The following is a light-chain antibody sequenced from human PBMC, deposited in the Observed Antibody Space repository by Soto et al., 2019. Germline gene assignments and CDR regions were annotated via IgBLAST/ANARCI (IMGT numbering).Light chain of an antibody. CDR3: SSYTSSSTLLYV. V-gene: IGLV2-14*01. CDR1: SSDVGGYNY. CDR2: DVS. J-gene: IGLJ1*01. Sequence: QSVLTQPASVSGSPGQSITISCTGTSSDVGGYNYVSWYQQHQRKAPKLMIYDVSNRPSGVSNRFSGSKSGNTASLTISGLQAEDEADYYCSSYTSSSTLLYVFGTGTKVPVL.